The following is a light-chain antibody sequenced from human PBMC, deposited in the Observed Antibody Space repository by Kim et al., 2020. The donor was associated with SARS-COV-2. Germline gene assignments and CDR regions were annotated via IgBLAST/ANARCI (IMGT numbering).Light chain of an antibody. J-gene: IGKJ1*01. CDR1: QSVSSN. Sequence: EIVMTQSPATLSVSPGERATLSCRASQSVSSNLAWYQQQPGQAPRLLIYGASTRATGIPARFSGSGSGTEFTLTISSLQSEDFAVYYCQQYNNSLPTFGQGTKVDIK. V-gene: IGKV3-15*01. CDR2: GAS. CDR3: QQYNNSLPT.